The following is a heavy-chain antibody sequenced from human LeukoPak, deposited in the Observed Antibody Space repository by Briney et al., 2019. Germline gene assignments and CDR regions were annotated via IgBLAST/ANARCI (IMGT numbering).Heavy chain of an antibody. V-gene: IGHV1-8*01. Sequence: ASVKVSCKASGYTFTSYDINWVRQATGQGLEWMGWMNPNSGNTGYAQKFQGRVTMTRNTSMSTAYMELSSLRSEDTAVYYCARYGYYYDSSGYSPFDYWGQGTLVTVSS. CDR2: MNPNSGNT. D-gene: IGHD3-22*01. CDR1: GYTFTSYD. J-gene: IGHJ4*02. CDR3: ARYGYYYDSSGYSPFDY.